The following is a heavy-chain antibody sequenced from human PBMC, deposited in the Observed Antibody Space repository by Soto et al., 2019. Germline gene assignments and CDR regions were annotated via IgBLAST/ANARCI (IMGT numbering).Heavy chain of an antibody. Sequence: GGTLRLSCAASGFTFSSYWMHWGRQAPGKGLVWVSRMNEDGGTTDYADSVKGRFTISSDNAKNTLYLQMNSLRVEDTAVYCCASDLSGRADGWGQGTTVTVSS. CDR3: ASDLSGRADG. CDR1: GFTFSSYW. CDR2: MNEDGGTT. J-gene: IGHJ6*02. D-gene: IGHD3-10*01. V-gene: IGHV3-74*01.